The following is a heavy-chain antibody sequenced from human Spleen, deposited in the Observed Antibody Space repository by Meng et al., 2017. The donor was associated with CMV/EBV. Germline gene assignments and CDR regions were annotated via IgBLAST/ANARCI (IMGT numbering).Heavy chain of an antibody. J-gene: IGHJ4*02. CDR1: GFTFNTYA. CDR2: ISGSGSNT. Sequence: GGSLRLSCAASGFTFNTYAMNWVRQAPGKGLEWVSAISGSGSNTYYADSVKGRFTISRDNSKNTLYLQMNSLRAEDTAVYYCAKRRWGENGANDYWGQGTLVTVSS. D-gene: IGHD1-26*01. CDR3: AKRRWGENGANDY. V-gene: IGHV3-23*01.